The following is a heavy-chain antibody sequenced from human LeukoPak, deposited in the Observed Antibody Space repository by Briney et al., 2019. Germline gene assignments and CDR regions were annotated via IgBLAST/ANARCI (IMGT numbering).Heavy chain of an antibody. CDR1: GGSISSYY. Sequence: SETLSLTSTVSGGSISSYYWSWIRQPPGKGLEWIGYIYTSGSTNYNPSLKSRVTISVDTSKNQFSLKLSSVTAADTAVYYCARGGDYFDYWGQGTLVTVSS. V-gene: IGHV4-4*09. CDR2: IYTSGST. J-gene: IGHJ4*02. CDR3: ARGGDYFDY.